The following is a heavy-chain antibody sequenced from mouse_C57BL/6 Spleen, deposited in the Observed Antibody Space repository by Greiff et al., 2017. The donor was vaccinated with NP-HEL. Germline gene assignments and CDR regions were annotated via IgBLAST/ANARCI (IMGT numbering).Heavy chain of an antibody. D-gene: IGHD1-1*01. V-gene: IGHV1-82*01. CDR1: GYAFSSSW. CDR2: IYPGDGDT. Sequence: VQLQQSGPELVKPGASVKISCKASGYAFSSSWMNWVKQRPGKGLEWIGRIYPGDGDTNYNRKFKGKATLTADKSSSTAYMQLSSLTSEDSAVYFCARNYYGSSWLGDWGQGTTLTVSS. CDR3: ARNYYGSSWLGD. J-gene: IGHJ2*01.